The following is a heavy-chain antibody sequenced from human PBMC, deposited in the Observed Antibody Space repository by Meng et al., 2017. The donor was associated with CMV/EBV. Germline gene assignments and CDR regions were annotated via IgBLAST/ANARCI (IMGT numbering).Heavy chain of an antibody. D-gene: IGHD3-3*01. J-gene: IGHJ6*02. V-gene: IGHV4-39*07. Sequence: SETLSPTCTVSGGSISSSSYYWGWIRQPPGKGLEWIGSIYYSGSTYYNPSLKSRVTISVDTSKNQFSLKLSSVTAADTAVYYCARGHYDFWSGYYYYYGMDVWGQGTTVTVSS. CDR1: GGSISSSSYY. CDR2: IYYSGST. CDR3: ARGHYDFWSGYYYYYGMDV.